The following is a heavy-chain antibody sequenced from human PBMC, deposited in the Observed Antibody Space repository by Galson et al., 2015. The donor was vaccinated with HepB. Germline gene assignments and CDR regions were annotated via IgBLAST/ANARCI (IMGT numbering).Heavy chain of an antibody. V-gene: IGHV2-70*04. CDR3: AREGGAAAPHPFDY. CDR2: IDWDDDK. J-gene: IGHJ4*02. Sequence: PALVKPTQTLTLTCTFSGFSLSTIGMRVSWIRQPPGKALEWLARIDWDDDKYYSTSLKTRLTISKDTSKNQVVLRMTNMDPVDTATYYCAREGGAAAPHPFDYWGQGTLVTVSS. D-gene: IGHD6-25*01. CDR1: GFSLSTIGMR.